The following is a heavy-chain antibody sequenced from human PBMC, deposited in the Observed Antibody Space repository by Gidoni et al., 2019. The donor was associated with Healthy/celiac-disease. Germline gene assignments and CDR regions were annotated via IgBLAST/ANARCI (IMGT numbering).Heavy chain of an antibody. Sequence: EVQLVESGGGLVKPGGSLRLSCAASGFTFSNAWMNWVRQAPGKGLEEVGRIKSKTDGGTTDYAAPVKGRFTISRDDSKNTLYLQMNSLKTEDTAVYYCTTEGLKGSGSLPFDYWGQGTLVTVSS. CDR2: IKSKTDGGTT. CDR3: TTEGLKGSGSLPFDY. CDR1: GFTFSNAW. V-gene: IGHV3-15*07. J-gene: IGHJ4*02. D-gene: IGHD3-10*01.